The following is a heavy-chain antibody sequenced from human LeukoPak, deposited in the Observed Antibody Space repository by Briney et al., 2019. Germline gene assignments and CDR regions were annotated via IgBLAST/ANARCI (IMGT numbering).Heavy chain of an antibody. D-gene: IGHD3-3*01. CDR1: GYTFTSYD. CDR2: MNPNSGNT. J-gene: IGHJ4*02. CDR3: ARGISVGVVTDY. V-gene: IGHV1-8*01. Sequence: GASVKVSCKASGYTFTSYDINWVRQATGQGLEWMGWMNPNSGNTGCAQKFQGRVTMTRNTSISTAYMELSSLRSEDTAVYYCARGISVGVVTDYWGQGTLVTVSS.